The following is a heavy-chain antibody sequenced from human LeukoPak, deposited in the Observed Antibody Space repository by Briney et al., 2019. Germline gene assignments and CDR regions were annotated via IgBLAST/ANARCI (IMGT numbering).Heavy chain of an antibody. J-gene: IGHJ6*03. Sequence: ASVKVSCKASGYTFTSYDINWVRQATGQGLELMGWMNPNSGNTGYAQKFQGRVTMTRDTSISTAYMELSSLRSEDTAVYYCAKRGDFWSGYYTDYYYYMDVWGKGTTVTVSS. CDR3: AKRGDFWSGYYTDYYYYMDV. CDR1: GYTFTSYD. CDR2: MNPNSGNT. V-gene: IGHV1-8*01. D-gene: IGHD3-3*01.